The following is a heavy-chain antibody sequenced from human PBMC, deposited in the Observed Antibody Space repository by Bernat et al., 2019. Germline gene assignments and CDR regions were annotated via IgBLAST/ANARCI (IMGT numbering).Heavy chain of an antibody. V-gene: IGHV3-30*01. CDR1: GFTFSSYA. J-gene: IGHJ4*02. CDR2: ISYDGSNK. CDR3: ARDSVADPPCDFDY. D-gene: IGHD6-19*01. Sequence: QVQLVESGGGVVQPGRSLRLSCAASGFTFSSYAMHWVRQAPGKGLEWVAVISYDGSNKYYADSVKGRFTIFRDNSKTTLYLQMNSLRAEDTAVYYCARDSVADPPCDFDYWGQGTLVTVSS.